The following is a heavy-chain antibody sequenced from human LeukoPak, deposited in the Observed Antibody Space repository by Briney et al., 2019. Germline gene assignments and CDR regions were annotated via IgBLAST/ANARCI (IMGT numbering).Heavy chain of an antibody. Sequence: SGPTLVNPTQTLTLTCTFSGFSLSTSGMCVSWIRQPPGKALEWLARIDWDDDKYYSTSLKTRLTISKDTSKNQVVLTMTNMDPVDTATYYCARISYYDSSGYYYIDYWGQGTLVTVSS. CDR1: GFSLSTSGMC. J-gene: IGHJ4*02. CDR2: IDWDDDK. V-gene: IGHV2-70*11. CDR3: ARISYYDSSGYYYIDY. D-gene: IGHD3-22*01.